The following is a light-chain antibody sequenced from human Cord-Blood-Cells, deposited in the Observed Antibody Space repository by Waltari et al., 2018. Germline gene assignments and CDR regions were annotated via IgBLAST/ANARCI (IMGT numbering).Light chain of an antibody. Sequence: QSALTPPASVSGSPGQSITISCTGTSSDVGSYNLVSCYQQHPGKAPKLMIYEVSKRPSGVSNRFSGSKSGNTASLTISGLQAEDEADYYCCSYAGSSTWVFGGGTKLTVL. CDR1: SSDVGSYNL. CDR3: CSYAGSSTWV. CDR2: EVS. V-gene: IGLV2-23*02. J-gene: IGLJ3*02.